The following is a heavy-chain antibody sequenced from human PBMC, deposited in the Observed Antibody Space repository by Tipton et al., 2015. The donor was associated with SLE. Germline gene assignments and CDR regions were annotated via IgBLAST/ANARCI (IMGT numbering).Heavy chain of an antibody. CDR2: IYYSGNT. J-gene: IGHJ4*02. CDR3: ARGLGATFDS. Sequence: LRLSCAASGFTVSSNYLSWVRQAPGKPLEWIGSIYYSGNTFYNPSLKSRLTISVDTSKDQFSLRLSSVTAADTAVYYCARGLGATFDSWGQGTLVTVSS. D-gene: IGHD3-16*01. CDR1: GFTVSSNY. V-gene: IGHV4-59*05.